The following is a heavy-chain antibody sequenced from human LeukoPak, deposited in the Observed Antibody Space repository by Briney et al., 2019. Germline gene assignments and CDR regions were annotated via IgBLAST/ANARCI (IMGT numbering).Heavy chain of an antibody. CDR1: GFSFSSYS. CDR3: EDDSSTR. J-gene: IGHJ4*02. V-gene: IGHV3-21*04. D-gene: IGHD2-2*01. Sequence: GGFLRLSCAASGFSFSSYSMNWVRQAPGKGLQWVSSISSSSSYIYYPDSVKGRFTISRDNSKNTLYLQMNSLRAEDTAVYYCEDDSSTRWGQGTLVTVSS. CDR2: ISSSSSYI.